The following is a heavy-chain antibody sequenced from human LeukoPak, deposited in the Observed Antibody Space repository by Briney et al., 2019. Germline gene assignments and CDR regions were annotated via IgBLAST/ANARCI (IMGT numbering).Heavy chain of an antibody. CDR1: GYTFTSYG. CDR2: ISAYNGNT. CDR3: ARETLRRRQIVVDASGDY. V-gene: IGHV1-18*01. D-gene: IGHD3-22*01. Sequence: RGASVKVSCKASGYTFTSYGISWVRQAPGQGLEWMGWISAYNGNTNYAQKLQGRVTMTTDTSTSTAYMELRSLRSDDAAVYYCARETLRRRQIVVDASGDYWGQGTLVTVSS. J-gene: IGHJ4*02.